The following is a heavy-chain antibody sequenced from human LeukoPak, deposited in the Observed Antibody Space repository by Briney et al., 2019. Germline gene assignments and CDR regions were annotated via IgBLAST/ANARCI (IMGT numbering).Heavy chain of an antibody. CDR2: ISYDGSNK. J-gene: IGHJ4*02. CDR3: AKDTAPATVVTPPSDVDY. V-gene: IGHV3-30*18. Sequence: GGSLRLSCAASGFTFSSYGMHWVRQAPGKGLEWVAVISYDGSNKYYADSVKGRFTISRDNSKNTLYLQMNSLRAEDTAVYYCAKDTAPATVVTPPSDVDYWGQGTLVTVSS. D-gene: IGHD4-23*01. CDR1: GFTFSSYG.